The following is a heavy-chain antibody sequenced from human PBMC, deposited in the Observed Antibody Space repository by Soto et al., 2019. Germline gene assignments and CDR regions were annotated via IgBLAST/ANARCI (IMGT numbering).Heavy chain of an antibody. CDR3: ARDRSGGYYYYGMDV. D-gene: IGHD6-19*01. CDR2: ISSSSSYI. J-gene: IGHJ6*02. V-gene: IGHV3-21*01. Sequence: EVQLVESGGGLVKPGGSLRLSCAASGFTFSSYSMNWVRQAPGKGLEWVSSISSSSSYIYYADSVKGRFTISRDNAKNSLYLQMNSLRAEDTAVYYCARDRSGGYYYYGMDVWGQGTTVTVSS. CDR1: GFTFSSYS.